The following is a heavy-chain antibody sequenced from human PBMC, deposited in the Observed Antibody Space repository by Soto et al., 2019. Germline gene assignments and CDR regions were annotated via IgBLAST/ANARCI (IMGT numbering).Heavy chain of an antibody. J-gene: IGHJ6*02. CDR3: ARRVVAATRDYYYGMDV. Sequence: GESLKISCQGSGYSFANYWIAWVRQMPGKGLEWVGVIYPGDSDTRYSPSFQGQVTISADKSISTAYLQWSSLKASDTAMYYCARRVVAATRDYYYGMDVWGQGTTVTVSS. CDR2: IYPGDSDT. D-gene: IGHD2-15*01. CDR1: GYSFANYW. V-gene: IGHV5-51*01.